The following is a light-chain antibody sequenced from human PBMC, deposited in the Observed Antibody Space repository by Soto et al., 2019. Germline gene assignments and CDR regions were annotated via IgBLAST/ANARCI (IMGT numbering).Light chain of an antibody. CDR3: CSYASGSLYV. CDR1: SSDVGAFNY. Sequence: QSALTQPASVSGSPGQSITISCTGTSSDVGAFNYVSWYLQHPGKAPKLMIYEVGNRPSGASNRFSGSKSGNPASLTISGLKAEDEADDCCCSYASGSLYVFGAGTSSPS. CDR2: EVG. V-gene: IGLV2-14*01. J-gene: IGLJ1*01.